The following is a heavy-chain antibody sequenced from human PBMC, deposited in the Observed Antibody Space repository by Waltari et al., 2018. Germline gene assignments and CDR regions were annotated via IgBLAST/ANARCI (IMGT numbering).Heavy chain of an antibody. CDR2: IYSGGST. D-gene: IGHD1-26*01. Sequence: QPGGSLRLSCAASGFTVSSNYMSWVRQAPGKGLEWVSVIYSGGSTYYADSVKGRFTISRDNSKNTLYLQMNSLRAEDTAVYYCARAGLGWELPPAPTGNDAFDIWGQGTMVTVSS. V-gene: IGHV3-53*01. CDR3: ARAGLGWELPPAPTGNDAFDI. J-gene: IGHJ3*02. CDR1: GFTVSSNY.